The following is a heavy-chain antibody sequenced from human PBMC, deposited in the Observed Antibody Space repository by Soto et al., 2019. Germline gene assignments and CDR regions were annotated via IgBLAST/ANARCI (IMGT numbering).Heavy chain of an antibody. D-gene: IGHD6-19*01. CDR2: ISNDGSKK. CDR1: GFAFTNYG. V-gene: IGHV3-30*03. J-gene: IGHJ4*02. Sequence: LRLSGAASGFAFTNYGIHWVRQAPGKGLEWVAHISNDGSKKFYGDSVKGRFTISRDNSENTVYLQMTSLRPDDTAVFYCARDVAMPTGLGLGYWGQGTLVTVSS. CDR3: ARDVAMPTGLGLGY.